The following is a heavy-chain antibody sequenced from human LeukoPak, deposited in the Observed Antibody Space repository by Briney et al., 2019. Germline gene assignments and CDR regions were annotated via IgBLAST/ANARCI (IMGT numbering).Heavy chain of an antibody. D-gene: IGHD3-10*01. J-gene: IGHJ4*02. CDR2: IKSKTDGGTT. CDR1: GFTFSNAW. V-gene: IGHV3-15*01. Sequence: KPGGSLRLSGAASGFTFSNAWMSWVRQAPGKGLEWVGRIKSKTDGGTTDYAAPVKGRFTISRDDSKNTLYLQMNSLKTEDTAVYYCTTGLWFGELFVSVWGQGTLVTVSS. CDR3: TTGLWFGELFVSV.